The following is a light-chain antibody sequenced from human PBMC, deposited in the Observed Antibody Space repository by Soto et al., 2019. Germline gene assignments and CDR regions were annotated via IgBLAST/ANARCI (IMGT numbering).Light chain of an antibody. CDR1: QSISSR. V-gene: IGKV1-5*01. Sequence: IHMTHSPSTLSASLGDIVTITFRASQSISSRFAWYQQKPGKAPKFLVYDASNLESGVPSRFTGSRSGTEFTLTITTLQPDDFATYYCQQYNSSSVTFGQGTKVDIK. CDR3: QQYNSSSVT. CDR2: DAS. J-gene: IGKJ1*01.